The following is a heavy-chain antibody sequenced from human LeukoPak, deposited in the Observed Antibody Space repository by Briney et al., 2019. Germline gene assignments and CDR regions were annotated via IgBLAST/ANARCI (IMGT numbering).Heavy chain of an antibody. D-gene: IGHD3-10*01. CDR3: AGGRGSGSYYNGPRYDY. CDR1: GGSISSGGYS. V-gene: IGHV4-30-2*01. Sequence: PSQTLSLTCAVSGGSISSGGYSWSWIRQPPGKGLEWIGYIYHSGSTYYNPSLKSRVTISVDRSKNQFSLKLSSVTAADTAVYYCAGGRGSGSYYNGPRYDYWGQGTLVTVSS. J-gene: IGHJ4*02. CDR2: IYHSGST.